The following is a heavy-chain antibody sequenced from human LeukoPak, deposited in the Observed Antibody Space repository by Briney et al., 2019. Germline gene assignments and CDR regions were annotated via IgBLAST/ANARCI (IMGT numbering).Heavy chain of an antibody. CDR2: ISSSSSYI. CDR1: GFTFSSYS. D-gene: IGHD3-22*01. CDR3: ARENYYDSSGYYYYGMDV. J-gene: IGHJ6*02. V-gene: IGHV3-21*01. Sequence: GGSLRLSCAASGFTFSSYSMNWVRQAPGKGLEWVSSISSSSSYIYYADSVKGRFTISRDNAKNSLYLQMNSLRAEDTAVYYCARENYYDSSGYYYYGMDVWGQGTTVTVSS.